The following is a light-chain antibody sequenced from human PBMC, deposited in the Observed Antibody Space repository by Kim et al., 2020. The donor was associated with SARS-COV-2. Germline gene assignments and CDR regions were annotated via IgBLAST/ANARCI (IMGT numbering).Light chain of an antibody. CDR3: HHYNDWPPGDT. CDR1: QSVSNN. V-gene: IGKV3-15*01. CDR2: GAS. Sequence: EIVMTQSPATLSLSPGERATLSCRASQSVSNNLAWYQHKPGRPPRLLIYGASTRATGVPARFSGSGSGTDFTLTVSSLQSEDFAVYYCHHYNDWPPGDTFGQGTKLEI. J-gene: IGKJ2*01.